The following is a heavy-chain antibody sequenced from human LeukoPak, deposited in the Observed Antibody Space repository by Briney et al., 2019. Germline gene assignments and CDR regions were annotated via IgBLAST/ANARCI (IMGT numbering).Heavy chain of an antibody. J-gene: IGHJ4*02. CDR1: ELTFSSYS. Sequence: GGSLRLSCAASELTFSSYSMNWVRQAPGKGLEWVSSISSSSSYIYYADSVKGRFTISRDNAKNSLYLQMNSLRAEDTAVYYCARFCSSTSCYDYWGQGTLVTVSS. D-gene: IGHD2-2*01. CDR2: ISSSSSYI. V-gene: IGHV3-21*01. CDR3: ARFCSSTSCYDY.